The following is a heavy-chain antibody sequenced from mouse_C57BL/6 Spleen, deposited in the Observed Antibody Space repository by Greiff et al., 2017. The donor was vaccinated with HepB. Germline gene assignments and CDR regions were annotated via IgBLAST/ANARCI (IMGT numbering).Heavy chain of an antibody. Sequence: EVQGVESGGDLVKPGGSLKLSCAASGFTFSSYGMSWVRQTPDKRLEWVATISSGGSYTYYPDSVKGRFTISRDNAKNTLYLQMSSLKSEDTAMYYCARPDGDYWGQGTTLTVSS. CDR1: GFTFSSYG. CDR2: ISSGGSYT. J-gene: IGHJ2*01. CDR3: ARPDGDY. V-gene: IGHV5-6*01.